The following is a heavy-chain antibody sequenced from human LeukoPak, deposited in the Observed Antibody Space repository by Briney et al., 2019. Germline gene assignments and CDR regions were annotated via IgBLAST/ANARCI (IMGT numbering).Heavy chain of an antibody. V-gene: IGHV3-30-3*01. D-gene: IGHD4-17*01. CDR2: ISYDGSNT. Sequence: GGSLRLSCAASGFTFSSYAMHWVRQAPGKGLEWVAAISYDGSNTYYADSVKGRFTISRDNAKNSLYLQMNSLRAEDTALYYCAKVRTNYGDYVDAFDIWGQGTMVTVSS. J-gene: IGHJ3*02. CDR1: GFTFSSYA. CDR3: AKVRTNYGDYVDAFDI.